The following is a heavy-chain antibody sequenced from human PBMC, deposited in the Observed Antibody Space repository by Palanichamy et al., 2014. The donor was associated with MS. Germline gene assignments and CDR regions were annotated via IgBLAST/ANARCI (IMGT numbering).Heavy chain of an antibody. CDR2: IWYDGSNK. J-gene: IGHJ3*02. D-gene: IGHD3-3*01. CDR1: GFTFSSYG. Sequence: QVQLVESGGGVVQPGRSLRLSCAASGFTFSSYGMHWVRQAPGKGLEWVAVIWYDGSNKYYADSVKGRFTISRDNSKNTLYLQMNSLRAEDTAVYYCASNLEGAFDIWGQGTMVTVSS. V-gene: IGHV3-33*01. CDR3: ASNLEGAFDI.